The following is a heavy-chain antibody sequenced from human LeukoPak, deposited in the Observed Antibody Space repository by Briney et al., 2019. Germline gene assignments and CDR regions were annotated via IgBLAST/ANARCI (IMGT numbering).Heavy chain of an antibody. CDR2: ISSSSSTI. J-gene: IGHJ4*02. CDR3: ARTHYFDY. Sequence: MXXXRQAPGXGLEWVSYISSSSSTIYYADSVKGRFTISRDNAKNSLYLQMNSLRAEDTAVYYCARTHYFDYWGQGTMVTVSS. V-gene: IGHV3-48*01.